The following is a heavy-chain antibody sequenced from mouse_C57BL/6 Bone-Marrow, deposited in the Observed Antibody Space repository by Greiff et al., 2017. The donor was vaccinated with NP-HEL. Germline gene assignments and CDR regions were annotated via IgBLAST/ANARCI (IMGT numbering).Heavy chain of an antibody. CDR1: GYTFTSYW. CDR3: AMGGYYVRWYFDV. Sequence: VQLQQSGAELVKPGASVKVSCKASGYTFTSYWMHWVKQRPGQGLEWIGRLHPSDSDTNYNQQFKGKATLTVDKSSSTAYMQLSSLSSEDSAVYYCAMGGYYVRWYFDVWGTGTTVTVSS. D-gene: IGHD2-3*01. V-gene: IGHV1-74*01. J-gene: IGHJ1*03. CDR2: LHPSDSDT.